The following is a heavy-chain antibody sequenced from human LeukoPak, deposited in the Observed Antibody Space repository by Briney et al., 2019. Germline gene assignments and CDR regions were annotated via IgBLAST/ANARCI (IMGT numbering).Heavy chain of an antibody. Sequence: GTSVKVSCKASGYTFTSYYMHWVRQAPGQGLEWMGIINPSGGSTSYAQKFQGRVTMTRDMSTSTVYMELSSLRSEDTAVYYCARDHYDILTTNYYYYMDVWGKGTTVTISS. CDR3: ARDHYDILTTNYYYYMDV. CDR1: GYTFTSYY. D-gene: IGHD3-9*01. V-gene: IGHV1-46*01. CDR2: INPSGGST. J-gene: IGHJ6*03.